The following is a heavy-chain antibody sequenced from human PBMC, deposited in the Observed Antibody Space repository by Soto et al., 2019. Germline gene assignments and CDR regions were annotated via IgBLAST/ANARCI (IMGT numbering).Heavy chain of an antibody. J-gene: IGHJ4*02. D-gene: IGHD1-1*01. Sequence: EVQLLESGGGSVQPGGSLRLSCAASGFSFSSYAMHWVRRPPGKGLEWVSSISGSGGTAYYADSVKGRFSISRDSLVNTLYLKMNSLRAEDTAVYYCAKGRGHNWNFDYWGQGTLFTVSP. CDR1: GFSFSSYA. CDR3: AKGRGHNWNFDY. V-gene: IGHV3-23*01. CDR2: ISGSGGTA.